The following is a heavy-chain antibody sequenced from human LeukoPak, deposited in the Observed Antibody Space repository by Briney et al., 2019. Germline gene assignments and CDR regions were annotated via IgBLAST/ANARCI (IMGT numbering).Heavy chain of an antibody. CDR1: GGSISSGSYY. V-gene: IGHV4-61*02. CDR2: IYTSGST. CDR3: ARAPSGSLEWLDY. Sequence: PSETLSLTCTVSGGSISSGSYYWSWIRQPAGKGLEWIGRIYTSGSTNYNPSLKSRVTISVDTSKNQFSLKLSSVTAADTAVYYCARAPSGSLEWLDYWGQGTLVTVSS. J-gene: IGHJ4*02. D-gene: IGHD3-3*01.